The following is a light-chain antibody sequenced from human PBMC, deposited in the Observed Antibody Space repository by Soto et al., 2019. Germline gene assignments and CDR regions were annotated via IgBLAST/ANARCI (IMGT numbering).Light chain of an antibody. V-gene: IGKV1-5*01. Sequence: DIQMTQSASTLAASVGDRVTITCRASQSISSWLAWYQQKPGKAPKLLIYDASSLESGVPSRFSGSGSGKEFTLTITSLQPDEFAIYYCQQYNSDPCTFGRETKFEI. J-gene: IGKJ4*02. CDR3: QQYNSDPCT. CDR2: DAS. CDR1: QSISSW.